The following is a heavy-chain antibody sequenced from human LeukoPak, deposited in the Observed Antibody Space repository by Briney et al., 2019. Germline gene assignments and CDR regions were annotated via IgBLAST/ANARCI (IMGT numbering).Heavy chain of an antibody. D-gene: IGHD3-10*01. CDR1: GFTFSSYA. V-gene: IGHV3-23*01. J-gene: IGHJ4*02. CDR2: ISGSGGST. Sequence: GGSLRLSCADSGFTFSSYAMSWVRQAPGKGLEWVSAISGSGGSTYYADSVKGRFTISRDNSKNTLYLQMNSLRAEDTAVYYCAKPTRYGSGSYDYWGQGTLVTVSS. CDR3: AKPTRYGSGSYDY.